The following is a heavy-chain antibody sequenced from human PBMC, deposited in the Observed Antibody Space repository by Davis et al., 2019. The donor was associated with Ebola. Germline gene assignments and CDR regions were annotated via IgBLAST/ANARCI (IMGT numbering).Heavy chain of an antibody. V-gene: IGHV4-39*01. CDR1: GGSIISESHR. CDR2: VFYSGDT. D-gene: IGHD6-19*01. Sequence: SETLSLTCTVSGGSIISESHRWARVRQTPGKGLEWIGTVFYSGDTYYKSSLKSRVTIAVDTSKNQFSMRLTSVTASDTGAYYCAKVIAVARFDIWGRGTVVTVSS. CDR3: AKVIAVARFDI. J-gene: IGHJ4*02.